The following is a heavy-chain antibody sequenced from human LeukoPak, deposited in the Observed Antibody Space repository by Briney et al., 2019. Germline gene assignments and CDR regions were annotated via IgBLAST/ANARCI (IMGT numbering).Heavy chain of an antibody. V-gene: IGHV5-51*01. CDR3: ARQGAAGKYYYYYMDV. J-gene: IGHJ6*03. CDR1: GYSFTNYW. D-gene: IGHD6-13*01. Sequence: GESLKISCKGSGYSFTNYWIGWVRQMPGKGLGWMGIIYPDDSNTIYGPSFQGQVTISADKSINTAYLEWSSLKASDTAIYYCARQGAAGKYYYYYMDVWGKGTTVTVSS. CDR2: IYPDDSNT.